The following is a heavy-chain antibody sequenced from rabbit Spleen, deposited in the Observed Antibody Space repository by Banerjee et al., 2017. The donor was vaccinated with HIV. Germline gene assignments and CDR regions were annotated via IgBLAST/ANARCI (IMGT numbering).Heavy chain of an antibody. Sequence: EESGGDLVKPGASLTLTCTASGVSFNNNYYMCWVRQAPGKGLEWIACIDTGSSGFTYFASWAKGRFTISKISSTTVTLQMTSLTAADTATYFCARDSGSSFSSYGMDLWGQGTLVTVS. CDR1: GVSFNNNYY. J-gene: IGHJ6*01. CDR3: ARDSGSSFSSYGMDL. CDR2: IDTGSSGFT. V-gene: IGHV1S40*01. D-gene: IGHD8-1*01.